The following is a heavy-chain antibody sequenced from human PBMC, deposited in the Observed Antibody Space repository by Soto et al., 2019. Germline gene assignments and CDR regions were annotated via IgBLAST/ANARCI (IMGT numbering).Heavy chain of an antibody. CDR2: IYYSGST. J-gene: IGHJ6*02. Sequence: QVQLQESGPGLVKPSQTLSLTCTVSGGSISSGDYYWSWIRQPPGKGLEWIGYIYYSGSTYYNPSRKGRVTMLVDTYQNQHTVKVSLVTAADTAVYYCARLQLERHGDGMDFWGQGTTVTDSS. CDR1: GGSISSGDYY. V-gene: IGHV4-30-4*01. CDR3: ARLQLERHGDGMDF. D-gene: IGHD1-1*01.